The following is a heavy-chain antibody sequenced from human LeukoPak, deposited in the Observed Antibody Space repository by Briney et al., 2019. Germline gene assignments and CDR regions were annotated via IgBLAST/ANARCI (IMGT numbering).Heavy chain of an antibody. CDR3: ARETRYCSGGSCYSGMDV. Sequence: ASETLSLTCTVSGGSISSDGYSWSWIRQPPGKGLEWIGYIYHSGSTYYTPSLESRVTISVDRSKNQFSLKLSSVTAADTAVYYCARETRYCSGGSCYSGMDVWGQGTTVTVSS. J-gene: IGHJ6*02. CDR2: IYHSGST. V-gene: IGHV4-30-2*01. CDR1: GGSISSDGYS. D-gene: IGHD2-15*01.